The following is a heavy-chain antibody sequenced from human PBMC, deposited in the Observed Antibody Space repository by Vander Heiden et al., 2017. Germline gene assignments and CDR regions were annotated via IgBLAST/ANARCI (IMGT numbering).Heavy chain of an antibody. J-gene: IGHJ1*01. V-gene: IGHV4-34*01. CDR2: INHSGST. D-gene: IGHD5-12*01. Sequence: QVQLQQWGAGLLKPSETLSLTCAVYGGSFSGYYWSWIRQPPGKGLEWIGEINHSGSTNYNPSLKSRVTISVDTSKNQFSLKLSSVTAADTAVYYGARAGDGYNSEYFQHWGQGTLGTVSS. CDR1: GGSFSGYY. CDR3: ARAGDGYNSEYFQH.